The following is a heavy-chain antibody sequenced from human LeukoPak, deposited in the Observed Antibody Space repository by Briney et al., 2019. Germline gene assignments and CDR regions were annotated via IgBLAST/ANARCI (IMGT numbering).Heavy chain of an antibody. CDR2: ISGSGGST. Sequence: GGSLRLSCAASGFTFSSYGMSWVRQAPGKGLEWVSAISGSGGSTYYADSVKGRFTISRDNSKNTLYLQMNSLRAEDTAVYYCAKEVDVLRYFDWLPVDYWGQGTLVTVSS. CDR3: AKEVDVLRYFDWLPVDY. J-gene: IGHJ4*02. D-gene: IGHD3-9*01. V-gene: IGHV3-23*01. CDR1: GFTFSSYG.